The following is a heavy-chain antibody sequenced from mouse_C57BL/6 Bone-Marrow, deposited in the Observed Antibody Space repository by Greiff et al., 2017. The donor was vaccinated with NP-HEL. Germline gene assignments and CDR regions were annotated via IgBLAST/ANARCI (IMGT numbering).Heavy chain of an antibody. CDR1: GYTFTSYW. V-gene: IGHV1-55*01. D-gene: IGHD1-1*01. CDR3: APRYYGSSYNYFDY. CDR2: IYPGSGST. J-gene: IGHJ2*01. Sequence: VQLQQPGAELVKPGASVKMSCKASGYTFTSYWITWVKQRPGQGLEWIGDIYPGSGSTNYNETFKSKATLTVDTSSSTAYMQFSSLTSEDSAVYYCAPRYYGSSYNYFDYWGQGTTLTVSS.